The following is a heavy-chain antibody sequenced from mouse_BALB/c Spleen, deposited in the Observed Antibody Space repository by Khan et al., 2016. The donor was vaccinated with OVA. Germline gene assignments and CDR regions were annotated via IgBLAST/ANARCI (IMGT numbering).Heavy chain of an antibody. J-gene: IGHJ3*01. CDR2: ISPNSDGS. CDR1: GYTFTSYV. Sequence: VQLQQPGPELVKPGASVKMSCKASGYTFTSYVMHWVKQKPGQGLEWIGYISPNSDGSKYNEKFRGKATLTSDKSSSTAYMELSSLTSEDSAVYYCVRSCYDYGSDYEGFAYWGQGTLVTVSA. V-gene: IGHV1S136*01. CDR3: VRSCYDYGSDYEGFAY. D-gene: IGHD1-1*01.